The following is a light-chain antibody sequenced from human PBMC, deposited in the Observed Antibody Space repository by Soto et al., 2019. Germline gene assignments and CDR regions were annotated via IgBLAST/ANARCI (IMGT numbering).Light chain of an antibody. J-gene: IGKJ1*01. CDR1: QSVSSSY. V-gene: IGKV3-20*01. CDR2: GAS. Sequence: EIVLTQSPGTLPLSPGERATLSCRASQSVSSSYLAWYQQKPGQAPRLLIYGASSRATGIPDRFSGSGSGTDFTLTISRLEPEDFAVYYCQQYNNWWTFGQGTKVDIK. CDR3: QQYNNWWT.